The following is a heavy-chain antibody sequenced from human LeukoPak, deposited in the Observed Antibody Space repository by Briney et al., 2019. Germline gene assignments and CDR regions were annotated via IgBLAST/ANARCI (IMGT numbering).Heavy chain of an antibody. CDR1: GFTFSSYE. V-gene: IGHV3-48*03. CDR3: ARVATVSRDY. D-gene: IGHD4-17*01. Sequence: PGGSLRLSCAASGFTFSSYEMNWVRQAPGKGLEWVSYISSSGSTIYYADSVKGRFTISRDNAKNSLYLQMNSLRAEDTAVYYCARVATVSRDYWGQGTLVTVSS. CDR2: ISSSGSTI. J-gene: IGHJ4*02.